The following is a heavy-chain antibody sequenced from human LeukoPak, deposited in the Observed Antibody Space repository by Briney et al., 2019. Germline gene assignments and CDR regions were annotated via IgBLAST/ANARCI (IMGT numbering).Heavy chain of an antibody. CDR2: IYYSGST. Sequence: KPSETLSLTCTVSGGSISSYYWSWIRQPPGKGLEWIGYIYYSGSTNYNPALKSRVTISLDTSKHQFSLKLSSVTAADTAFYYCASRGFLESSGWLFDSWGQGTLVTVSS. CDR3: ASRGFLESSGWLFDS. CDR1: GGSISSYY. D-gene: IGHD6-13*01. V-gene: IGHV4-59*12. J-gene: IGHJ4*02.